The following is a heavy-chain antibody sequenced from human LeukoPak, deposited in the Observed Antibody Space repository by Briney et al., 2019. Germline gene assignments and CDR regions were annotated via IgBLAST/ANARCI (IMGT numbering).Heavy chain of an antibody. CDR3: AELGITMIGGV. D-gene: IGHD3-10*02. V-gene: IGHV3-66*01. CDR1: GFTVSSNY. CDR2: FYSGGST. J-gene: IGHJ6*04. Sequence: VGSLRLSCAASGFTVSSNYMSWVRQAPGKGLKWVSVFYSGGSTYYADSVKGSFTISSDNSKHTLYLQMTSLTAEDTAVYYCAELGITMIGGVWCKGTTVTISS.